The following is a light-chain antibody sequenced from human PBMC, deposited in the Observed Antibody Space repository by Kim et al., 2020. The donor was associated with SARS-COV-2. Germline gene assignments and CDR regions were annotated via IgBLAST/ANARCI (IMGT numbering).Light chain of an antibody. Sequence: SVPISCTGSSSDVGGYDYVSWYQQYPGKAPKLLIDEVRKRPSGVPDRFSGSKSGNTASLTVSGLQAEDEADYYCGSYAGNNRLGVVFGGGTQLTVL. J-gene: IGLJ2*01. V-gene: IGLV2-8*01. CDR2: EVR. CDR3: GSYAGNNRLGVV. CDR1: SSDVGGYDY.